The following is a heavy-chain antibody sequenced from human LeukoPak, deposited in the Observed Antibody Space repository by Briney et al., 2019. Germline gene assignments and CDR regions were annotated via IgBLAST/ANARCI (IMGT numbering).Heavy chain of an antibody. J-gene: IGHJ4*02. CDR1: GGSIGTITYY. CDR3: AGKGYSSGKTVFDC. D-gene: IGHD6-19*01. CDR2: IYYSGSI. V-gene: IGHV4-39*07. Sequence: SETLSLTCTVSGGSIGTITYYWGWVRQSPEKGLEWIATIYYSGSIYYSPSLKSRLTISVDTSKNQFSLKLSSVTAADTAVYYWAGKGYSSGKTVFDCWGQGTLVTVS.